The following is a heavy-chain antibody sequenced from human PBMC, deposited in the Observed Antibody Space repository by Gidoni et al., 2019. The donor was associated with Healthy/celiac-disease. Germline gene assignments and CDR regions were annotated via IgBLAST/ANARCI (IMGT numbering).Heavy chain of an antibody. CDR3: ARNSGITMVRGVIHNWFDP. CDR1: GGSISSSSYY. J-gene: IGHJ5*02. V-gene: IGHV4-39*07. Sequence: QLQLQESGPGLVKPSETLSLTCTVSGGSISSSSYYWGWIRQPPGKGLEWIGSIYYSGSTYYNPSLKSRVTISVDTSKNQFSLKLSSVTAADSAVYYCARNSGITMVRGVIHNWFDPWGQGTLVTVSS. CDR2: IYYSGST. D-gene: IGHD3-10*01.